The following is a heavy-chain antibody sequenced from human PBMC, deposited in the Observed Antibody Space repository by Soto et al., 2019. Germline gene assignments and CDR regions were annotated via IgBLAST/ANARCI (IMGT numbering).Heavy chain of an antibody. D-gene: IGHD3-3*01. CDR1: GFTFSSYW. CDR3: ARASDFGNDAILNDY. Sequence: GALRLSCAASGFTFSSYWMSWVRQAPGKGLEWVANIKQDGSEKYYVDSVKGRFTISRDNAKNSLYLQMNSLRAEDTAVYYCARASDFGNDAILNDYWGQGTLVTVSS. J-gene: IGHJ4*02. V-gene: IGHV3-7*01. CDR2: IKQDGSEK.